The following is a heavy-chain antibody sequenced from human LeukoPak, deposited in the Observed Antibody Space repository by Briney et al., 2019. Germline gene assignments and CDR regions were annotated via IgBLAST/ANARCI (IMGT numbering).Heavy chain of an antibody. CDR2: IYHSGST. V-gene: IGHV4-30-2*01. CDR3: ARSPITYYYDSSGYYHFDY. CDR1: GGSISSGGYS. D-gene: IGHD3-22*01. Sequence: PSQTLSLTCAVSGGSISSGGYSWSWIRQPPGKGLEWIGYIYHSGSTYYNPSLKSRVTISVDRSKNQFSLKLSSVTAADTAVYYCARSPITYYYDSSGYYHFDYWGQGTLVTVSS. J-gene: IGHJ4*02.